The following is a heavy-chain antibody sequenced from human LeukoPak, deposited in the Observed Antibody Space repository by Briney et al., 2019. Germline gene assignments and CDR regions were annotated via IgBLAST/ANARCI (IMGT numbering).Heavy chain of an antibody. CDR2: VSTSGGST. D-gene: IGHD5-24*01. Sequence: GASVKVSSTASGDTFTSYYMHWVRQAPGQGREWRGVVSTSGGSTSYAQKFQGRVTMTRDMSTSTVYMELSSLRSEDTAVYYCARGGASRDGYNRVMDNWGQGTLVTVSS. J-gene: IGHJ4*02. V-gene: IGHV1-46*01. CDR3: ARGGASRDGYNRVMDN. CDR1: GDTFTSYY.